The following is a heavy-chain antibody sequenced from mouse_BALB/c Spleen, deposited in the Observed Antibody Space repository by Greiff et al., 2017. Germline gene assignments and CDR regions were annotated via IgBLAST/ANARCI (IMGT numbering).Heavy chain of an antibody. J-gene: IGHJ4*01. CDR3: ARKDGYYAMDY. CDR2: ISSGGST. D-gene: IGHD2-3*01. CDR1: GFTFSSFG. Sequence: EVMLVESGGGLVQPGGSRKLSCAASGFTFSSFGMHWVRQAPEKRLEWVASISSGGSTYYPDSVKGRFTISRDNARNILYLQMSSLRSEDTAMYYCARKDGYYAMDYWVQGTSVTVSS. V-gene: IGHV5-6-5*01.